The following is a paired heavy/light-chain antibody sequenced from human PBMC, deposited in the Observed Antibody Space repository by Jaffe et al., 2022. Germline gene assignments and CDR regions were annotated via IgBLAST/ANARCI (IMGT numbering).Heavy chain of an antibody. CDR2: IENDGSVK. Sequence: QVQLVESGGGVVQPGGSQRLSCAAFGLKFSNYGMHWARQAPGKGLEWVSFIENDGSVKFYEDSVKGRFTISRDNSKNTLYLQMDNLRPEDTAVYYCAKDLHTSVESYWGQGTPVTVSS. V-gene: IGHV3-30*02. CDR1: GLKFSNYG. D-gene: IGHD1-26*01. J-gene: IGHJ4*02. CDR3: AKDLHTSVESY.
Light chain of an antibody. CDR1: QGLVHSDGNTY. V-gene: IGKV2-30*02. CDR2: KVS. CDR3: VQAAHWPPIT. J-gene: IGKJ5*01. Sequence: DVVLTQSPLSLPVTLGQPASISCRSSQGLVHSDGNTYLNWFQQRPGQSPRRLIYKVSNRDSGVPDRFSGSGSGTDFTLKISGVEAEDVGVYYCVQAAHWPPITFGQGTRLEIK.